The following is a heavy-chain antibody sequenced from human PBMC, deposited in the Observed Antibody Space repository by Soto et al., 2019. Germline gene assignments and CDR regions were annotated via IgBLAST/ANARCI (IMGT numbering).Heavy chain of an antibody. CDR2: IIPILNAP. Sequence: QVQLVQSGAEVKKRGSSVKISCKASGGAFSSYAIGWVRQAPGQGLEWMGGIIPILNAPYYAQRFQGRLTIAADVSTSNAYMELSSLRSEYTAKSYSASPYRVYANCYAFNSSYSADYWGQGTLVTVSS. CDR1: GGAFSSYA. D-gene: IGHD2-8*01. V-gene: IGHV1-69*12. J-gene: IGHJ4*02. CDR3: ASPYRVYANCYAFNSSYSADY.